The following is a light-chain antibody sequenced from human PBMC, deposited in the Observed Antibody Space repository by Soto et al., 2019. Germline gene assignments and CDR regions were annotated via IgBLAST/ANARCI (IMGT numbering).Light chain of an antibody. CDR1: SSDVGGYNY. J-gene: IGLJ1*01. V-gene: IGLV2-14*01. Sequence: GASSDVGGYNYVSWYQQHPGKAPKLMIYEVSNRPSGVSNRFSGSKSGNTASLTISGLQAEDEADYYCSSYTSSSTSYVFGTGTKVTVL. CDR2: EVS. CDR3: SSYTSSSTSYV.